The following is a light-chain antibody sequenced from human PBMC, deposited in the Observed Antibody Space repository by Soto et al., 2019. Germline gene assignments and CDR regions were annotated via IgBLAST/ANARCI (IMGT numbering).Light chain of an antibody. J-gene: IGKJ1*01. CDR3: QQYNSYSWT. CDR2: KAS. CDR1: QSISSW. Sequence: DIQMTQSPSTLSASVGDRVTITCRASQSISSWLAWYQQKPGKAPKLLIYKASSLESGVPSRFSGSGSGTEFTLTISSLQPDDFATYYCQQYNSYSWTFGQGTKGISN. V-gene: IGKV1-5*03.